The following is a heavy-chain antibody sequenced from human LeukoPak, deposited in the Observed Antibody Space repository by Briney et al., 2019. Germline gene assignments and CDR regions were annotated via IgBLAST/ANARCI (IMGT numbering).Heavy chain of an antibody. D-gene: IGHD3-3*01. CDR2: TSYSGNA. CDR3: ARDRGGFLEWWH. J-gene: IGHJ4*02. V-gene: IGHV4-59*01. Sequence: SETLSLTCTVSSDSISTNYWSWIRQPPGQGLEWIGYTSYSGNANYNPSLKSRVTISIDTSNNQFSLKLSSVTAAGTAVYYCARDRGGFLEWWHWGQGTLVTVSS. CDR1: SDSISTNY.